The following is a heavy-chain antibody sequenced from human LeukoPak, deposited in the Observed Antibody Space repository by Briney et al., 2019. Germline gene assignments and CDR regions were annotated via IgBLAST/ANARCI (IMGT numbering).Heavy chain of an antibody. V-gene: IGHV3-30*04. CDR1: GFTFSTYG. Sequence: GGSLRLSCEASGFTFSTYGLHWVRQAPGKGLEWVAFISYDENTKYYAESVKGRFTISRDNSKNTLYLQMNSLRAEDTAVYYCARPREYSGSGYYFAVDVWGKGATVTVSS. CDR3: ARPREYSGSGYYFAVDV. J-gene: IGHJ6*04. D-gene: IGHD3-10*01. CDR2: ISYDENTK.